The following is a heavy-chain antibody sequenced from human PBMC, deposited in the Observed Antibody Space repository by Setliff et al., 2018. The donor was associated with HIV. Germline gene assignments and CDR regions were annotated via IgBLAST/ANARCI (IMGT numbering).Heavy chain of an antibody. CDR3: ARDHKYYDSSDWVVGFDI. J-gene: IGHJ3*02. CDR1: GFTVSRNY. V-gene: IGHV3-66*01. Sequence: LRLSCAASGFTVSRNYMSWVRQAPGKGLEWVSIIYSDGRTYHADSVKGRFTISRDTSKNMLYLQMNSLRAEDTALYYCARDHKYYDSSDWVVGFDIWGQGTMVTVS. CDR2: IYSDGRT. D-gene: IGHD3-22*01.